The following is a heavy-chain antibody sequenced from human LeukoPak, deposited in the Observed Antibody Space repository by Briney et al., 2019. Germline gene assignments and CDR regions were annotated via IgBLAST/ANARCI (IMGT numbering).Heavy chain of an antibody. CDR2: IYYSGST. V-gene: IGHV4-39*07. J-gene: IGHJ4*02. D-gene: IGHD3-10*01. CDR1: GGSISSSSYY. Sequence: SSETLSLTCTVSGGSISSSSYYWGWIRQPPGKGLEWIGSIYYSGSTYYNPSLKSRVTISVDTSKNQFSLKLSSVTAADTAVYYCARVATFGWFGESYFDYWGQGTLVTVSS. CDR3: ARVATFGWFGESYFDY.